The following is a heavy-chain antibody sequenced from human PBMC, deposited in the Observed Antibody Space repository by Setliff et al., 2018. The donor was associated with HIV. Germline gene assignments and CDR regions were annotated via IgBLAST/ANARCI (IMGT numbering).Heavy chain of an antibody. Sequence: SETLSLTCTVSGDSFNNYYCSWIRQLPGKGLEWIAYMSYSGGANYNPSLKSRATISVDTSKGQFSLRLSSVTAADTAVYYCARLPRIALSGTFGWFDPWGQGTLVTVSS. J-gene: IGHJ5*02. CDR1: GDSFNNYY. CDR2: MSYSGGA. D-gene: IGHD6-19*01. V-gene: IGHV4-59*08. CDR3: ARLPRIALSGTFGWFDP.